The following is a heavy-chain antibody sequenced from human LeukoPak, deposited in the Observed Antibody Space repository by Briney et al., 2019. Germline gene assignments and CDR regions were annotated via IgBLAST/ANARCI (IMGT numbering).Heavy chain of an antibody. CDR3: ASNDYGDYADAFDI. CDR2: IYTSGST. J-gene: IGHJ3*02. Sequence: PSETLSLTCTVSGGSISSGSYYWSWIRQPAGKGLEWIGRIYTSGSTNYNPSLKSRVTISVDTSKNQFSLKLSSVTAADTAVYYCASNDYGDYADAFDIWGQGTMVTVSS. CDR1: GGSISSGSYY. D-gene: IGHD4-17*01. V-gene: IGHV4-61*02.